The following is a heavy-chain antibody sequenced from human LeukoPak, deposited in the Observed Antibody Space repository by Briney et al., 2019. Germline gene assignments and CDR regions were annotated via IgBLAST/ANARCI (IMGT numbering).Heavy chain of an antibody. D-gene: IGHD6-19*01. J-gene: IGHJ4*02. CDR1: GFTFSSYH. Sequence: PGGSLRLSCAASGFTFSSYHMNWVRQAPGKGLEWVSYISFSSSTIYYADSVKGRFTISRDNAKNSLYLQMNSLRAEDTAVYYCARKGAVAGTLDYWGQGTLVTVSS. V-gene: IGHV3-48*01. CDR3: ARKGAVAGTLDY. CDR2: ISFSSSTI.